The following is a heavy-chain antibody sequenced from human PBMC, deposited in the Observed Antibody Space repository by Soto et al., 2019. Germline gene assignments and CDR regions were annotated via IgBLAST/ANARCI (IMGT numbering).Heavy chain of an antibody. Sequence: EVLLVQSGEEVQKAGESLKISCKGSGYHFSGYWIGWVRQMPEKGLEWMGIIYPDDSRTIYSPSFQGQVTMSADKSISTAYLQWRSLEASDTAIYYCARFGGAALSYSWFDRWGQGTRVTVSS. D-gene: IGHD3-16*01. CDR3: ARFGGAALSYSWFDR. V-gene: IGHV5-51*03. CDR2: IYPDDSRT. J-gene: IGHJ5*02. CDR1: GYHFSGYW.